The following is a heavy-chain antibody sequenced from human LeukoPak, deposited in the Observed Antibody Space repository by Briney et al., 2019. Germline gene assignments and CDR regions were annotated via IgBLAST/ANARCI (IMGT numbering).Heavy chain of an antibody. CDR1: GGSISSYY. D-gene: IGHD3-3*01. CDR2: IYTSGST. V-gene: IGHV4-4*07. CDR3: ARGGVEYDFWSGYYIYYFDY. Sequence: SETLSLTCTVSGGSISSYYWSWIRQPAGKGLEWTGRIYTSGSTNYNPSLKSRVTMSVDTSKNQFSLKLSSVTAADTAVYYCARGGVEYDFWSGYYIYYFDYWGQGTLVTVSS. J-gene: IGHJ4*02.